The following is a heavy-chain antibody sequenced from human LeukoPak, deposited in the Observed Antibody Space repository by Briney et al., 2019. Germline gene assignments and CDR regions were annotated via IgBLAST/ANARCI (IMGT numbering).Heavy chain of an antibody. V-gene: IGHV1-2*02. CDR1: GYTFTGYY. J-gene: IGHJ4*02. D-gene: IGHD3-22*01. CDR3: APHRSGYYYDF. Sequence: ASVKDSCEASGYTFTGYYVHWGRQAPGQGLEWMGWINPNSGGTNYAQKFQRRVIMTRDTSISTAYLELSRLRSDDTAIYYCAPHRSGYYYDFWGQGTLVTVSS. CDR2: INPNSGGT.